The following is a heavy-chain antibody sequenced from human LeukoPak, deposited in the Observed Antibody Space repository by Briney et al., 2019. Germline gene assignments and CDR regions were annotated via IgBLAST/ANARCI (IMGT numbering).Heavy chain of an antibody. CDR3: ARDTHVAMDV. CDR2: TRDKAKSYTT. V-gene: IGHV3-72*01. D-gene: IGHD2-21*01. CDR1: GFTFSDHY. J-gene: IGHJ6*04. Sequence: GGSLRLSCAASGFTFSDHYMNWVRQAPGKGLEWVGRTRDKAKSYTTESAASVKGRFTVTRDDSKNSLSLQMNNVKTEDTAVYYCARDTHVAMDVWGKGTTVTVSS.